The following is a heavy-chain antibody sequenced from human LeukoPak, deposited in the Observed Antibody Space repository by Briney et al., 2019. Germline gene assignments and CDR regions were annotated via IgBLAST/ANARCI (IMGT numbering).Heavy chain of an antibody. Sequence: GASVKVSCKASGYTFTGYYMHWVRQAPGQGLEWMGWISAYNGNTNYAQKLQGRVTMTTDTSTSTAYMELRSLRSDDTAVYYCARDNVVVPAAIGGPLDYWGQGTLVTVSS. CDR1: GYTFTGYY. CDR3: ARDNVVVPAAIGGPLDY. V-gene: IGHV1-18*04. CDR2: ISAYNGNT. J-gene: IGHJ4*02. D-gene: IGHD2-2*02.